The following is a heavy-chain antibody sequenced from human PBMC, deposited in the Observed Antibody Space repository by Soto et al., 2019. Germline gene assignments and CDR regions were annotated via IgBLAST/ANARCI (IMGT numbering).Heavy chain of an antibody. Sequence: GGSLRLSCAASGFTFSSYAMSWVRQAPGKGLEWVSAISGSGGSTYYADSVKGRFTISRDNAKNSLHLQMNSLRAEDTAVYYCARAVAGYDYWGQGTLVTVSS. CDR3: ARAVAGYDY. V-gene: IGHV3-23*01. J-gene: IGHJ4*02. CDR1: GFTFSSYA. D-gene: IGHD6-19*01. CDR2: ISGSGGST.